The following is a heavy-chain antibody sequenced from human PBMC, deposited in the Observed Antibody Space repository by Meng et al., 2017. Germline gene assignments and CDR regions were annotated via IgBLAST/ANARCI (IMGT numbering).Heavy chain of an antibody. CDR1: GFTFSAFP. Sequence: GESLKISCAASGFTFSAFPTHWVRQAPGKGLESVSAISGDGSRTYYADSVKGRFTISRDNSRNTLYLQMGSLRTEDTAVYYCAREEKGDYDYWGQGTLVTVSS. CDR3: AREEKGDYDY. J-gene: IGHJ4*02. V-gene: IGHV3-64*02. D-gene: IGHD2-21*01. CDR2: ISGDGSRT.